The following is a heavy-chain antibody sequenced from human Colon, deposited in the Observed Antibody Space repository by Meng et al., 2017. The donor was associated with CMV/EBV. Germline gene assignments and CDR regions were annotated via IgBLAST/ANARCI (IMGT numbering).Heavy chain of an antibody. CDR2: IHHNGST. CDR1: GGYSSRSGYS. D-gene: IGHD3-10*01. CDR3: ARGGKLWFDY. V-gene: IGHV4-30-2*01. Sequence: LTCHVSGGYSSRSGYSWNWIRQPPGKGLEWIGYIHHNGSTDYKTSLKSRVTISVDGSKNQFSLKLSSVTAADTAVYYCARGGKLWFDYWGQGTLVTVSS. J-gene: IGHJ4*02.